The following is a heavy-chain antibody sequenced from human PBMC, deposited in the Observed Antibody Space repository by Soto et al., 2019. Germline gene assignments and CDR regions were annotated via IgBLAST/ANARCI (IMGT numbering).Heavy chain of an antibody. J-gene: IGHJ3*02. V-gene: IGHV3-23*01. Sequence: GGSLRLSCAASGFTFSSYAMNWVRQAPGKGLEWVSGISGNGGNAFYAGSGKGRFIISRDNSKITLYLQMNSLRAEDTAVYYCAKNTGKMYSSSWYDAFDIWGQGTMVTVSS. CDR2: ISGNGGNA. CDR3: AKNTGKMYSSSWYDAFDI. D-gene: IGHD6-13*01. CDR1: GFTFSSYA.